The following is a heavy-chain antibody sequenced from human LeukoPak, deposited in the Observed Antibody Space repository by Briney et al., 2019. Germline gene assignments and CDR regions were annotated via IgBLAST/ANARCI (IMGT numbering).Heavy chain of an antibody. V-gene: IGHV4-59*01. CDR3: ARGRSGSDYEGNY. D-gene: IGHD3-10*01. CDR2: IYYSGTT. J-gene: IGHJ4*02. Sequence: ASETLSLTCTVSGGSISSYYWSWIRQPPGKGLEWIGYIYYSGTTNYNPSLKSRVTISVDTSKNQFSLKLSSVTAADTAVYYCARGRSGSDYEGNYWGQGTLVTVTS. CDR1: GGSISSYY.